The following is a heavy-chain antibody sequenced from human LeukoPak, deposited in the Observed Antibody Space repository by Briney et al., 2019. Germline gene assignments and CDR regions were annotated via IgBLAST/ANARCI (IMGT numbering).Heavy chain of an antibody. CDR2: IYYSGST. D-gene: IGHD2-15*01. Sequence: SETLSLTCTVSGGSISSYYWSWIRQPPGKGLEWIGYIYYSGSTNYNPSLKSRVTISVDTSKNQFSLKLSSVTAADTAVYYCARHGTVKYCSGGSCYSDVGLADYWGQGTLVTVSS. CDR3: ARHGTVKYCSGGSCYSDVGLADY. J-gene: IGHJ4*02. V-gene: IGHV4-59*08. CDR1: GGSISSYY.